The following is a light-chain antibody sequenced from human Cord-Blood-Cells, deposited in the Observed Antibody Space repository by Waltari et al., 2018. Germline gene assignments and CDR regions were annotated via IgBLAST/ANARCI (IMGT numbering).Light chain of an antibody. CDR1: SSDVGSYNL. Sequence: QSALTQPASVSGSPGQSITISCTGTSSDVGSYNLVPWYQQHPGKAPKLMVYKGSKRPSGVSNRFSGSKSGNTASLTISGLQAEDESDYYCCSYAGSSTLVFGGGTKLTVL. CDR3: CSYAGSSTLV. CDR2: KGS. J-gene: IGLJ2*01. V-gene: IGLV2-23*01.